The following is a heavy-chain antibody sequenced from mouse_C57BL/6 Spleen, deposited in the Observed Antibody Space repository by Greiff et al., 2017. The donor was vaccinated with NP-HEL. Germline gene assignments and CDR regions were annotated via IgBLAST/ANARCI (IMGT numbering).Heavy chain of an antibody. V-gene: IGHV1-19*01. D-gene: IGHD2-2*01. CDR1: GYTFTDYY. CDR3: ARAWLRHDYAMDY. J-gene: IGHJ4*01. Sequence: VQLQQSGPVLVKPGASVKMSCKASGYTFTDYYMNWVKQSHGKSLEWIGVINPYNGGTSYNQKSKGKATFAVDKTSSTAYMELNSVTSEDSAVYYCARAWLRHDYAMDYWGPGTSVTVSS. CDR2: INPYNGGT.